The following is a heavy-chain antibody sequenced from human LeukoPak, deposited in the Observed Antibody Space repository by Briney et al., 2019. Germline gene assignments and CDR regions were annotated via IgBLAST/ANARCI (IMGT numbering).Heavy chain of an antibody. J-gene: IGHJ1*01. D-gene: IGHD4-17*01. CDR1: GFTFSSYW. CDR2: IKQDGSEK. CDR3: ASDLYGDYEAY. V-gene: IGHV3-7*01. Sequence: GGSLRLSCAASGFTFSSYWMSWVRQAPGKGLEWVANIKQDGSEKYYVDSVKGRFTISRDNAKNSLYLQMNSLRAEDTAVYYRASDLYGDYEAYWGQGTLVTVSS.